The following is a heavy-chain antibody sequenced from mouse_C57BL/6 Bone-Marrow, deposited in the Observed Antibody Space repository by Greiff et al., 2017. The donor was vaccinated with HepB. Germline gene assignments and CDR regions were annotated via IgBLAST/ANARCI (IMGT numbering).Heavy chain of an antibody. Sequence: QVQLKESGAELVKPGASVKMSCKASGYTFTTYPIEWMKQSHGKCLEWIGNFHPYNDDTKYNEKFKGKATLTVEKSSSSGYLDLSRLTSDESAVYYCERRSNLDEAKDYEGQGTAVTVSS. CDR2: FHPYNDDT. J-gene: IGHJ4*01. D-gene: IGHD1-1*01. CDR1: GYTFTTYP. V-gene: IGHV1-47*01. CDR3: ERRSNLDEAKDY.